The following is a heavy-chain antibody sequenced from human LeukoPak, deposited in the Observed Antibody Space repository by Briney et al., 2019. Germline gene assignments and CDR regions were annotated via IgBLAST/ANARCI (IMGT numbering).Heavy chain of an antibody. CDR2: IYYSGST. Sequence: SETLSLTCTVSGGSISSSSYYWGWIRQPPGKGLEWIGSIYYSGSTYYNPSLKSRVTISVDTSKNQFSLKLSSVTAADTAVYYCATSLRGVSNYFDSWGQGTLVTVSS. V-gene: IGHV4-39*07. D-gene: IGHD3-10*01. J-gene: IGHJ4*02. CDR1: GGSISSSSYY. CDR3: ATSLRGVSNYFDS.